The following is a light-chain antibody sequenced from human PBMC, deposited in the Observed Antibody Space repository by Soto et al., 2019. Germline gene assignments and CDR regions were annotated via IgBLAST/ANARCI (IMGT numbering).Light chain of an antibody. CDR3: QQYESYSPYT. Sequence: DIQMTQSPSTLSASVGDRVTITCRASQSISSRLAWYQQKPGKAPKLLIYRASSLERGVPSRFSGSGSGTEFTLTISSLRPDDFATYYCQQYESYSPYTFGQGTKLEIK. J-gene: IGKJ2*01. CDR2: RAS. V-gene: IGKV1-5*03. CDR1: QSISSR.